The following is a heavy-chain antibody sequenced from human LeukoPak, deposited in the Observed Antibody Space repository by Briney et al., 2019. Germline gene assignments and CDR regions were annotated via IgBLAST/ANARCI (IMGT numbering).Heavy chain of an antibody. CDR3: AKEAHFWSGYYPYGMDV. CDR1: GFTFSSYG. D-gene: IGHD3-3*02. CDR2: ISYDGSNK. Sequence: GRSLRLSCAASGFTFSSYGMHWVRQAPGKGLEWVAVISYDGSNKYYADSVKGRFTISRDNSKNTLYPQMNSLRAEDTAVYYCAKEAHFWSGYYPYGMDVWGQGTTVTVSS. V-gene: IGHV3-30*18. J-gene: IGHJ6*02.